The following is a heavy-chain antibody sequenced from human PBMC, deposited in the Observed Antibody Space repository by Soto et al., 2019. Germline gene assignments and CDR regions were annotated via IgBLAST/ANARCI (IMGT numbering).Heavy chain of an antibody. V-gene: IGHV3-7*01. J-gene: IGHJ4*02. CDR3: ARHGRYCTSTNCPFDY. Sequence: GGSLRLSCAASGFTFSNYWMSWVRQAPGKGLEWVANIKRDGSEKYSVDSVKGRFTISRDNAKDSVHLQMNSLRAEDTAVYYCARHGRYCTSTNCPFDYWGQGTLVTVSS. CDR2: IKRDGSEK. D-gene: IGHD2-2*01. CDR1: GFTFSNYW.